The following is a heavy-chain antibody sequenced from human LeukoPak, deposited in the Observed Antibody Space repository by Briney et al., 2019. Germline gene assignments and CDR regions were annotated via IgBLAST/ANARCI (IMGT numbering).Heavy chain of an antibody. V-gene: IGHV3-33*01. CDR2: IWYDGSNK. CDR3: ARSSRDGYNYGSYYYGMDV. D-gene: IGHD5-24*01. CDR1: GFTFSSYG. J-gene: IGHJ6*02. Sequence: PGGSLRLSCAASGFTFSSYGMHWVRQAPGKGLERVAVIWYDGSNKYYADSVKGRFTISRDNSKNTLYLQMNSLRAEDTAVYYCARSSRDGYNYGSYYYGMDVWGQGTTVTVSS.